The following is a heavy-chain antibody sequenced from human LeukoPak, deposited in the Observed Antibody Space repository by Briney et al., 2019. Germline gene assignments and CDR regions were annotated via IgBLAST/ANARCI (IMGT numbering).Heavy chain of an antibody. D-gene: IGHD2-21*01. CDR1: GFTFSSYW. Sequence: GGSLRLSCAASGFTFSSYWMSWVRQAPGKGLEWVANIRQDGSEKYYVDSVKGRFTISRDNAKNSLYLQMNSLRAEDTALYYCAKDHRGYYYYGMDVWGQGTTVTVSS. CDR3: AKDHRGYYYYGMDV. J-gene: IGHJ6*02. CDR2: IRQDGSEK. V-gene: IGHV3-7*03.